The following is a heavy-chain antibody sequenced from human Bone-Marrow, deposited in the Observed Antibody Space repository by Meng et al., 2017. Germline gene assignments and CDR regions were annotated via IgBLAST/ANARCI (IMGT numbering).Heavy chain of an antibody. CDR1: GFTFSSYE. CDR3: AKSSWHSSGWPYTYYYYGMDV. J-gene: IGHJ6*02. D-gene: IGHD6-19*01. V-gene: IGHV3-48*03. CDR2: ISSSGSTI. Sequence: GGSLRLSCAASGFTFSSYEMNWVRQAPGKGLEWVSYISSSGSTIYYADSVKGRFTISRDNSKNTLYLQMNSLRAEDTAVYYCAKSSWHSSGWPYTYYYYGMDVWGQGTTVTVSS.